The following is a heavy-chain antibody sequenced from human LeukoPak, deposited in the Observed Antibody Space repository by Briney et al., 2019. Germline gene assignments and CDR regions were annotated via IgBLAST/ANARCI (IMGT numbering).Heavy chain of an antibody. D-gene: IGHD3-10*01. V-gene: IGHV4-31*03. Sequence: SETLSLTCTVSGASISSSGYYWTWIRQQPGKGLEWIGSMYYSGRTYYSPSLGSRPSISLDTSKNQFSLNLISVTAADTAVYYCGGSGYWGQGTLVTVSS. CDR2: MYYSGRT. J-gene: IGHJ4*02. CDR1: GASISSSGYY. CDR3: GGSGY.